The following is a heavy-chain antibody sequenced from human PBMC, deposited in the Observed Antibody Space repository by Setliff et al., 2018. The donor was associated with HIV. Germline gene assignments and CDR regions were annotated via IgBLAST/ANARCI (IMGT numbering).Heavy chain of an antibody. CDR2: IIPIFGTA. D-gene: IGHD6-13*01. J-gene: IGHJ3*02. V-gene: IGHV1-69*13. CDR1: GGTFSSYA. CDR3: ARDGSSTWTGVRAFDI. Sequence: SVKVSCKAFGGTFSSYAITWVRRAPGQGLEWMGGIIPIFGTANYAQKFQGRVTITADESTSTAYMELSSLRSEDTAEYYCARDGSSTWTGVRAFDIWGQGTMVTVSS.